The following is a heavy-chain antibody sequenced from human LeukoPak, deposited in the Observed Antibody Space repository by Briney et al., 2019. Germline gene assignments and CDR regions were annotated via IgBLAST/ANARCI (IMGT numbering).Heavy chain of an antibody. V-gene: IGHV4-59*01. CDR1: GGSISSYY. CDR3: ASLTTAEAFDI. CDR2: IYYSGST. Sequence: SETLTLTCTVSGGSISSYYWSWIRQPPGKGLEWIGYIYYSGSTNYNPSLKSRVTISVDTSKNQFSLKLSSVTAADTAVYYCASLTTAEAFDIWGQGTMVTVSS. D-gene: IGHD3-22*01. J-gene: IGHJ3*02.